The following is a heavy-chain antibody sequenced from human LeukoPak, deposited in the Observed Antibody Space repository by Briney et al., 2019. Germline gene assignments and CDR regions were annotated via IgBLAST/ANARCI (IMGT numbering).Heavy chain of an antibody. D-gene: IGHD6-13*01. J-gene: IGHJ6*02. CDR2: ISYDGSNK. Sequence: GGSLRLSCAASGFTSSSYGMHWVRQAPGKGLEWVAVISYDGSNKYYADSVKGRFTISRDNSKNTLYLQMNSLRAEDTAVYYCAKDVGSSSWYDYYYYGMDVWGQGTTVTVSS. CDR3: AKDVGSSSWYDYYYYGMDV. V-gene: IGHV3-30*18. CDR1: GFTSSSYG.